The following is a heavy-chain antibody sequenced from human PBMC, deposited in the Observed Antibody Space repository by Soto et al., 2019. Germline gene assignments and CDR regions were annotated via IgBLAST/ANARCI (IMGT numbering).Heavy chain of an antibody. V-gene: IGHV3-30*04. CDR1: GFTFSSYA. D-gene: IGHD6-6*01. J-gene: IGHJ4*02. Sequence: GESLKISCAASGFTFSSYAMHWVRQAPGKGLEWVAVISYDGSNKYYADSVKGRFTISRDNSKNTLYLQMNSLRAEDTAVYYCAREGGSSSDFDYWGQGTLVTVSS. CDR3: AREGGSSSDFDY. CDR2: ISYDGSNK.